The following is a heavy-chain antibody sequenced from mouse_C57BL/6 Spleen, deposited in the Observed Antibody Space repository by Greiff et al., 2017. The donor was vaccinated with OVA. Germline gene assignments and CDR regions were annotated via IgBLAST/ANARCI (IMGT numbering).Heavy chain of an antibody. Sequence: VQLKESGPELVKPGASVKISCKASGYSFTDYNMNWVKQSNGKSLEWIGVINPNYGTTSYNQKFKGKATLTVDQSSSTAYMQLNSLTSEDSAVYYCARSSITTVVARGFAYWGQGTLVTVSA. D-gene: IGHD1-1*01. V-gene: IGHV1-39*01. CDR1: GYSFTDYN. J-gene: IGHJ3*01. CDR3: ARSSITTVVARGFAY. CDR2: INPNYGTT.